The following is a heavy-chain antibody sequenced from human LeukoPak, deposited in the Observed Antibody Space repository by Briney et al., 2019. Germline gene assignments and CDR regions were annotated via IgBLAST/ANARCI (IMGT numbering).Heavy chain of an antibody. CDR1: GFIFSSYG. Sequence: PGGSLRLSCVASGFIFSSYGMHWDRQAPGKGLEWVAVIWYDGTNKYYGDSVKGRFTISRDNSKNTLYLQINRLRVEDTAVYYCARDKIYDFWSGHNFDYWGQGTLVTVSS. CDR3: ARDKIYDFWSGHNFDY. CDR2: IWYDGTNK. J-gene: IGHJ4*02. V-gene: IGHV3-33*01. D-gene: IGHD3-3*01.